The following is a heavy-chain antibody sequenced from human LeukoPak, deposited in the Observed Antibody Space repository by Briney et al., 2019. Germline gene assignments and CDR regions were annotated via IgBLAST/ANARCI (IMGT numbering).Heavy chain of an antibody. D-gene: IGHD3-10*01. V-gene: IGHV3-74*01. CDR2: INSDGSST. CDR3: ARDMARRVFDY. J-gene: IGHJ4*02. Sequence: GGSLRLSCAASGFTFSSYWMRWVRQAPGKGLVWVSRINSDGSSTSYADSVKGPFPISRDNAKNTLYLQMNSLRAEDTAVYYCARDMARRVFDYWGQGTLVTVSS. CDR1: GFTFSSYW.